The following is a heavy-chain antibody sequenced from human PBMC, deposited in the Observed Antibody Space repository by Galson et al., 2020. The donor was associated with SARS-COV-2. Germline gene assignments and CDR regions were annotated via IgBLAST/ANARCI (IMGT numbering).Heavy chain of an antibody. D-gene: IGHD1-26*01. CDR3: VTDGGTYYGYFHY. V-gene: IGHV1-24*01. CDR2: FKPEDGAP. CDR1: GYFPTDSY. Sequence: ASVKVSCEASGYFPTDSYIHWVRQGPGKGLEWIGGFKPEDGAPIYAQKFQGRVTMTKDTSTDTTYMELTSLRPEDTAVYYCVTDGGTYYGYFHYWGQGTLVTVSS. J-gene: IGHJ1*01.